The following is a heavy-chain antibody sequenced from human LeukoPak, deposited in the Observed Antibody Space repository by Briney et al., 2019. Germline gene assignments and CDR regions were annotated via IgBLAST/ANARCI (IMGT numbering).Heavy chain of an antibody. CDR3: AIPYSSSWYGDY. V-gene: IGHV1-69*06. CDR2: IIPIFGTA. D-gene: IGHD6-13*01. J-gene: IGHJ4*02. Sequence: SVKVSCKASGGTFSSYAISWVRQAPGQGLEWMGGIIPIFGTANYAQKFQGRVTITADKSTSTAYIELSSLRSEDTAVYYCAIPYSSSWYGDYWGQGTLVTVSS. CDR1: GGTFSSYA.